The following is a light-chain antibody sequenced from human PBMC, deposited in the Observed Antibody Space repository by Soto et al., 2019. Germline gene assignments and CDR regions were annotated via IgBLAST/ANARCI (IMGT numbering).Light chain of an antibody. Sequence: ELVLTQSPGTLSLSPGARASLSCRASQSVSSNYLAWYQQKSGQAPSLLIYDVSSRATGIPDRFSGGGSGTDFTLTISRLEPEDFEVYYCQQFSSYPLTFGGGTKVDIK. V-gene: IGKV3-20*01. CDR3: QQFSSYPLT. J-gene: IGKJ4*01. CDR2: DVS. CDR1: QSVSSNY.